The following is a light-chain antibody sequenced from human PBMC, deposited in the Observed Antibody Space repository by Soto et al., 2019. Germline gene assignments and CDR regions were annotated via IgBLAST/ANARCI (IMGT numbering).Light chain of an antibody. V-gene: IGKV3-15*01. CDR3: QQYRSWPRT. CDR2: DAS. CDR1: QSVTST. Sequence: EIVMTQSPATVSVSPGERASLSCRASQSVTSTLAWYQQKPGQTPRLLIYDASTRATGIPARFSGSGSGTEFTLTISSLQSEDFAVYYCQQYRSWPRTFGQGTKVDIK. J-gene: IGKJ1*01.